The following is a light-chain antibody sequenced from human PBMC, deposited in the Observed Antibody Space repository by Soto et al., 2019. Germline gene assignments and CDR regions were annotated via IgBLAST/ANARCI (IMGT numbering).Light chain of an antibody. J-gene: IGKJ2*01. Sequence: DIQMTQSPSSLSSSVGDRVTLTCRASQRISSYLNWYQQEPGKAPNLLIYNAYTLQSGVPSRFSGRGSGTDFTLTITSLQPEDFATYYCQQSYSTPYTFGQGTKLEI. CDR3: QQSYSTPYT. V-gene: IGKV1-39*01. CDR2: NAY. CDR1: QRISSY.